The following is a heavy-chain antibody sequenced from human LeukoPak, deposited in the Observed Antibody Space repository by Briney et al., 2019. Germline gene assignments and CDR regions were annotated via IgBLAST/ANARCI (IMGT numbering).Heavy chain of an antibody. CDR1: GGSISSSSYY. V-gene: IGHV4-39*01. J-gene: IGHJ4*02. Sequence: SETLSLTCTVSGGSISSSSYYWGWIRQPPGKGLEWIGSIYYSGSTYYNPSLKSRVTISVDTSKNQFSLKLSSVTAADTAVYYCARHPMTTVTRAPGPDFDYWGQGTLVTVSS. D-gene: IGHD4-17*01. CDR3: ARHPMTTVTRAPGPDFDY. CDR2: IYYSGST.